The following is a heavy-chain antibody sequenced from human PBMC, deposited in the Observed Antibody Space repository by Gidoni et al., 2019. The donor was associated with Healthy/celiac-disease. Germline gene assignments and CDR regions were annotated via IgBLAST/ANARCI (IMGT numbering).Heavy chain of an antibody. CDR2: IGHDGSNK. CDR3: ARAASSGRVVVPAY. Sequence: QVQLVESGGGVVQPGRSLRLSCAASGFTFSSYGMHWVRQAPGKGLEWVAVIGHDGSNKYYADSVKGRFTISRDNSKNTLYLQMNSLRAEDTAVYYCARAASSGRVVVPAYWGQGTLVTVSS. CDR1: GFTFSSYG. V-gene: IGHV3-33*01. J-gene: IGHJ4*02. D-gene: IGHD2-2*01.